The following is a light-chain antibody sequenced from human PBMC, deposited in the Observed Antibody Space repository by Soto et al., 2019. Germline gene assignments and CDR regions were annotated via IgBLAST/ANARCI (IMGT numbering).Light chain of an antibody. CDR1: QSISNY. Sequence: DIQMTQSPSSLSASVGDRVTIPCRASQSISNYLSWYQQIPGKAPKLLIYAASTLRSGVSSRFSDSGSGTDFTLTISSLQPEDFATYYCQQSYSTPWTFGQGTKVEIK. CDR2: AAS. CDR3: QQSYSTPWT. J-gene: IGKJ1*01. V-gene: IGKV1-39*01.